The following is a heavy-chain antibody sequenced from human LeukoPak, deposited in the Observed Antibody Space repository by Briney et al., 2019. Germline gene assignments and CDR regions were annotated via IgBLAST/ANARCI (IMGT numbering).Heavy chain of an antibody. J-gene: IGHJ4*02. CDR1: GFTFSSYA. Sequence: PGGSLRLSCAASGFTFSSYAMHWVRQAPGKGLEYVSAISSNGGSTYYADSVKGRFTISRDNAKNSLYLQMNTLRAEDTALYYCAREKYYDSSGYSAFDYWGQGTLVTVSS. D-gene: IGHD3-22*01. CDR3: AREKYYDSSGYSAFDY. CDR2: ISSNGGST. V-gene: IGHV3-64*02.